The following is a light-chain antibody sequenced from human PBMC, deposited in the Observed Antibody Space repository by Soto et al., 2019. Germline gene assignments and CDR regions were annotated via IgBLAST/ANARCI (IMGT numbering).Light chain of an antibody. J-gene: IGLJ2*01. CDR2: SNG. CDR3: STWDDSLNGPV. Sequence: QSVLTQPPSVSGTPGQRVTISCSGNSVNIESNTVNWYQQLPGTAPKLLISSNGQRPSGVPDRFSDSKSGTSASLAISGLQSGDEGEYYCSTWDDSLNGPVFGGGTKLTVL. V-gene: IGLV1-44*01. CDR1: SVNIESNT.